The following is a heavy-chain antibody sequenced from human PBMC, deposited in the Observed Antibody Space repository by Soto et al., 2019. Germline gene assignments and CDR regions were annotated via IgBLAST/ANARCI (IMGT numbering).Heavy chain of an antibody. V-gene: IGHV3-23*01. D-gene: IGHD6-13*01. CDR2: ISGSGGST. CDR3: AQDSGIEAVGTTY. Sequence: EVQLLESGGGLVQPGGSLRLSCAASGFTFSYYAMSWVRQAPGKGLEWVSGISGSGGSTYYADSVKGRFTISRDNSKSTLYLQMNTLRADDTAIYYCAQDSGIEAVGTTYWGQGTLVTVSS. J-gene: IGHJ4*02. CDR1: GFTFSYYA.